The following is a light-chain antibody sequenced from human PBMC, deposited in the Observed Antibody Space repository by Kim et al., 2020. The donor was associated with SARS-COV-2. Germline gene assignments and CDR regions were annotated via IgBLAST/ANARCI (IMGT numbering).Light chain of an antibody. CDR1: QNVNNN. CDR3: QQYNYWPPYT. V-gene: IGKV3-15*01. J-gene: IGKJ2*01. Sequence: SAGERATLSCRASQNVNNNVAWYQQKRGQAPRMLISGASTRATGVSARFTGSGSGTEFTLTISSLQSEDFAIYYCQQYNYWPPYTFGQGTKLEI. CDR2: GAS.